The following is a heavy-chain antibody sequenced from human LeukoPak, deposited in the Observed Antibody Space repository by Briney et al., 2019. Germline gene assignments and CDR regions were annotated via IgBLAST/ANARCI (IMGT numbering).Heavy chain of an antibody. D-gene: IGHD3-16*01. J-gene: IGHJ5*02. CDR2: IYYSGGA. CDR1: GGSISSLY. Sequence: PSETLSLTCTVCGGSISSLYWSWIRQPPGKGLEWIGYIYYSGGANYSPSLKSRVTISVDTSKNQFSLKLNSVTAADTAVYYCARRTLCCGERFDPWGQGTLVTVSS. V-gene: IGHV4-59*01. CDR3: ARRTLCCGERFDP.